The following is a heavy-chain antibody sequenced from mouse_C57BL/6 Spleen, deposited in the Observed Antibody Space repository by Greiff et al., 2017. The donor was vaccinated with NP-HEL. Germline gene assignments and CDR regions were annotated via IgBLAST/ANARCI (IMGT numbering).Heavy chain of an antibody. Sequence: QVQLQQPGAELVKPGASVTMSCKASGYTFTSYWITWVKQRPGQGLEWIGDIYPGSGSTNYNEKFKSKATLTVDTSSSTAYTQLSSLTSEDSAVYYCARRLRYYFDYWGQGTTLTVSS. J-gene: IGHJ2*01. V-gene: IGHV1-55*01. D-gene: IGHD1-1*01. CDR3: ARRLRYYFDY. CDR1: GYTFTSYW. CDR2: IYPGSGST.